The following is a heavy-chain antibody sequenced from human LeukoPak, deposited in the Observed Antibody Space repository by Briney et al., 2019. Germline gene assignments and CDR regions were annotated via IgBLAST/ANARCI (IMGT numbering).Heavy chain of an antibody. Sequence: GRSLRLSCAASGFTFSSYAMHWVRQAPGKGLEWVAVISYDGSNKYYADSVKGRFTISRDNSKNTLYLQMNSMRAEDTAVYYCARDPYCSSTSCSSYYYYGMDVWGQGTTVTVPS. D-gene: IGHD2-2*01. CDR1: GFTFSSYA. CDR3: ARDPYCSSTSCSSYYYYGMDV. J-gene: IGHJ6*02. V-gene: IGHV3-30-3*01. CDR2: ISYDGSNK.